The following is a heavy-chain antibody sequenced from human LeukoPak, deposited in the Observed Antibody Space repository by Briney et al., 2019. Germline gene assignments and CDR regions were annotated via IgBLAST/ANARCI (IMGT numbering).Heavy chain of an antibody. CDR1: GLTVSSNY. CDR3: AKGERTGYYMDV. D-gene: IGHD3-10*01. V-gene: IGHV3-53*01. CDR2: IYTGGTT. J-gene: IGHJ6*03. Sequence: GGSVRLSCVASGLTVSSNYMSWVRQAPGKGLEWVSIIYTGGTTYYADSVRGRFTISRDNSKNMLYLQMNSLRAEDTAVYYCAKGERTGYYMDVWGKGTTVTVSS.